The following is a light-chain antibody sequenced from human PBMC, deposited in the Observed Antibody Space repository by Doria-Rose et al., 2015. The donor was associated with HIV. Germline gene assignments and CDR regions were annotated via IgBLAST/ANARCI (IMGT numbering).Light chain of an antibody. CDR2: DGS. Sequence: TQSPGTLSLSPGERATLSCSASQSFSSTYLGWYQQKPGQAPSLLIYDGSTRATGIPDRFSASGSGTDFTLTINRLEPEDFALYYCHQYGTSWTFGQGTKVEI. J-gene: IGKJ1*01. CDR1: QSFSSTY. CDR3: HQYGTSWT. V-gene: IGKV3-20*01.